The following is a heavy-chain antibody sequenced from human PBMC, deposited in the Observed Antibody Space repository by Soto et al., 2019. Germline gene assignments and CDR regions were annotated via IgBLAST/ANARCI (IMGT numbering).Heavy chain of an antibody. D-gene: IGHD3-10*01. V-gene: IGHV3-53*05. CDR3: AKDPYYDYYGSGSYYTPYYFDY. CDR1: GFTVSSNY. CDR2: IYSGGST. Sequence: GGSLRLSCAASGFTVSSNYMSWVRQAPGKGLEWVSVIYSGGSTYYADSVKGRFTISRDNSKNTLYLQMNSLRAEDTAVYYCAKDPYYDYYGSGSYYTPYYFDYWGQGTLVTVS. J-gene: IGHJ4*02.